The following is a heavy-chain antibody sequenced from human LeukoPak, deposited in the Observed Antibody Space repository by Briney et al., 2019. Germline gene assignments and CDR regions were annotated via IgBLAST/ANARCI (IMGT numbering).Heavy chain of an antibody. V-gene: IGHV3-30*18. CDR2: ISYDGSNK. J-gene: IGHJ6*02. Sequence: GGSLRLSCVASGFTFSSYGMHWVRQAPGKGLEWVAVISYDGSNKYYADSVKGRFTISRDNSKNTLYLQMNSLRAEDTAVYYCAKDLRYCSSTSFCNYYYGMDVWGQGTTVTVSS. CDR3: AKDLRYCSSTSFCNYYYGMDV. D-gene: IGHD2-2*01. CDR1: GFTFSSYG.